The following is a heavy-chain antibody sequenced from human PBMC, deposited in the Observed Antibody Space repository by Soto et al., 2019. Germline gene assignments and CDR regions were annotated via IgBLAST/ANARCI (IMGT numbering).Heavy chain of an antibody. Sequence: RASVKVSCKASGYTFTGYYMHWVRQAPGQGLEWMGWINPNSGGTNYAQKFQGWVTMTRDTSISTAYMELSRLRSDDTAVYYCARDPRYSSGGMDVWGQGTTVTV. V-gene: IGHV1-2*04. J-gene: IGHJ6*02. D-gene: IGHD3-10*01. CDR3: ARDPRYSSGGMDV. CDR2: INPNSGGT. CDR1: GYTFTGYY.